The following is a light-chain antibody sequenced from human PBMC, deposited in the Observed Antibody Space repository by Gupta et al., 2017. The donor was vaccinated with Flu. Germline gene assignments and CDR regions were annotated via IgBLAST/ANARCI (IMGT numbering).Light chain of an antibody. J-gene: IGLJ2*01. V-gene: IGLV2-11*01. Sequence: QSALTQPRSVSGSPGQSVTISCTGTSSDVGGYNYVSWYQQHPGKAPKLMISDVSKRPSGVPDRFSGSKSGNTASLTISGLLAEDEADYYCWSYAGSDTWFFGEGTKLTVL. CDR3: WSYAGSDTWF. CDR1: SSDVGGYNY. CDR2: DVS.